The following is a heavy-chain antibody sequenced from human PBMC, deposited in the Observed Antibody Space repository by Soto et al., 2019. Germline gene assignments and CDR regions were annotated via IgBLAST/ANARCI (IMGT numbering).Heavy chain of an antibody. Sequence: QVQLVQSGAEVKTPGSSLKVSCKVSGSRFSNYVISWVRQAPGHGLEWLGRIIPIFNSTKYAQNFQGRVTLTADKSTITASLELSSLRSDDTAVYYCAREGRGKKAGYNGLVSLGYWGQGTLVTVSS. V-gene: IGHV1-69*06. CDR1: GSRFSNYV. CDR2: IIPIFNST. CDR3: AREGRGKKAGYNGLVSLGY. J-gene: IGHJ4*02. D-gene: IGHD2-2*02.